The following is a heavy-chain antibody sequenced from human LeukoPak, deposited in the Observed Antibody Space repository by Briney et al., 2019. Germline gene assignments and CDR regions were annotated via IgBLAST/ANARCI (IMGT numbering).Heavy chain of an antibody. CDR3: AKDMSGGGGDSSSWYQLDY. J-gene: IGHJ4*02. CDR1: GFTFSTYN. V-gene: IGHV3-48*04. D-gene: IGHD6-13*01. CDR2: ISSSSSTI. Sequence: GGSLRLSCAASGFTFSTYNMNWVRQAPGKGLEWVSYISSSSSTIYYADSVKGRFTISRDNAKNSLYLQMNSLRAEDTALYYCAKDMSGGGGDSSSWYQLDYWGQGTLVTVSS.